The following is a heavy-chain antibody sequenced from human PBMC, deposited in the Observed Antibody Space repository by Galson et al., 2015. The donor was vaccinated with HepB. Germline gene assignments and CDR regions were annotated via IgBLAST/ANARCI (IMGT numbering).Heavy chain of an antibody. CDR3: ARTLYFDY. J-gene: IGHJ4*02. Sequence: SLRLSCAVSGYDVSRYTMTWVRQAPGKGLEWVSGIRGSGDGTYYADSVKGRFTISRDNSENTVYLQMHSLRVEDTAVYYCARTLYFDYWGQGTLVTVSS. CDR2: IRGSGDGT. V-gene: IGHV3-23*01. CDR1: GYDVSRYT.